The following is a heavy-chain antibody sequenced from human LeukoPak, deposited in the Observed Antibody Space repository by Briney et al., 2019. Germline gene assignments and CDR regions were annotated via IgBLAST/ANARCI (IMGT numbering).Heavy chain of an antibody. D-gene: IGHD6-13*01. CDR2: ISGSGDST. J-gene: IGHJ4*02. CDR3: AKSLAAAGTGGDDY. CDR1: GFTFSSYA. Sequence: PGGSLRLSCAASGFTFSSYAMSWVRQAPGKGLEWVSAISGSGDSTYYAESVKGRFTISRDNSKNTLSLQMNNLRAEDTAVYYCAKSLAAAGTGGDDYWGQGTLVTVSS. V-gene: IGHV3-23*01.